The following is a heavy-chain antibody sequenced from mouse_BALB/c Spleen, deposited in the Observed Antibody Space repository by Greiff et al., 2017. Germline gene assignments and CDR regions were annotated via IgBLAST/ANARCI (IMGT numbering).Heavy chain of an antibody. CDR1: GYTFTSYW. CDR2: IYPSDSYT. Sequence: QVQLQQPGAELVRPGASVKLSCKASGYTFTSYWINWVKQRPGQGLEWIGNIYPSDSYTNYNQKFKDKATLTVDKSSSTAYMQLSSPTSEDSAVYYCTTGPYYGNYEGYYYAMDYWGQGTSVTVSS. CDR3: TTGPYYGNYEGYYYAMDY. D-gene: IGHD2-10*01. V-gene: IGHV1-69*02. J-gene: IGHJ4*01.